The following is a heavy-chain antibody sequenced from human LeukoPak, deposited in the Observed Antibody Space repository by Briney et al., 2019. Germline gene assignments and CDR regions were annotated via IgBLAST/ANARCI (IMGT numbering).Heavy chain of an antibody. J-gene: IGHJ4*02. D-gene: IGHD3-3*01. V-gene: IGHV3-23*01. CDR1: GFTFSGYA. CDR2: LSDRGGST. Sequence: GGSLRLSCAVSGFTFSGYAMSWVRQAPGHGLEWVSALSDRGGSTYYADPVKGRFTISRDNSKNMMYLQMNSLRADDTAVYYCAKDRLGSWSGYYFGIFDYWGQGLLVTVSS. CDR3: AKDRLGSWSGYYFGIFDY.